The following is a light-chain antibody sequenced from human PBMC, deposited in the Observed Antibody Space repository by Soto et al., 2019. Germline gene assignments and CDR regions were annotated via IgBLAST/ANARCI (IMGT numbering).Light chain of an antibody. J-gene: IGKJ1*01. CDR3: QQYNNWFGT. Sequence: EIVMTQSPATLSVSPGDRATLSCRASQSVGTNLAWYQQKPDQAPRLLIYAASTRATGIPGRFSGSGSGTEFTLTISSLQSEDFAIYYCQQYNNWFGTFGQGTKVEIK. CDR1: QSVGTN. V-gene: IGKV3-15*01. CDR2: AAS.